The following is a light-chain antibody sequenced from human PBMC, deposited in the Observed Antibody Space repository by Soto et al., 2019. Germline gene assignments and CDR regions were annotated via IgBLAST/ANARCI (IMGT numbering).Light chain of an antibody. CDR3: QQLNTYPIT. V-gene: IGKV1-9*01. CDR1: QNVRSY. Sequence: DLQITQSPSSLSASVVDRVTIACRASQNVRSYLNWYQQKPGKAPNLLIYAASTLQSGVPSRFSGSGSGTGFTLTISSLQPEDFATYFCQQLNTYPITFGQGTRLEIK. CDR2: AAS. J-gene: IGKJ5*01.